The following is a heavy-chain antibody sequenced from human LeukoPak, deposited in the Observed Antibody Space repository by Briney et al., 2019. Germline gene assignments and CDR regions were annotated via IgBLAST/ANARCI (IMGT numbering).Heavy chain of an antibody. Sequence: ASVKVSCKASGYTFANYGLTWVRQAPGQGLEWMGWISAYNGDTNYAQKFQGRVTMTTDTSTSTAYMELRNLRSDDTAVYYCATWNGWLQILDYWGQGTLVTVSS. D-gene: IGHD5-24*01. CDR2: ISAYNGDT. J-gene: IGHJ4*02. CDR1: GYTFANYG. CDR3: ATWNGWLQILDY. V-gene: IGHV1-18*01.